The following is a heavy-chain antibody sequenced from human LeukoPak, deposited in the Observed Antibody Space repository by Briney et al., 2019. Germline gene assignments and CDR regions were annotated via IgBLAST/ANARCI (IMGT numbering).Heavy chain of an antibody. CDR2: IYYSGST. CDR3: ARAFREGGYSGYEDLGY. V-gene: IGHV4-59*01. Sequence: PSETLSLTCTVSGGSISSYYRSWIRQPPGKGLEWIGYIYYSGSTNYNPSLKSRVTISVDTSKNQFSLKLSFVTAADTAVYYCARAFREGGYSGYEDLGYWGQGTLVTVSS. D-gene: IGHD5-12*01. CDR1: GGSISSYY. J-gene: IGHJ4*02.